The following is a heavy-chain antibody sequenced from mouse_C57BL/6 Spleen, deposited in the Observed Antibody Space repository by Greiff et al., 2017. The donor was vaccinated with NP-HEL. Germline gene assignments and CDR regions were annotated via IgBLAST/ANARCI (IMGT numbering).Heavy chain of an antibody. J-gene: IGHJ4*01. CDR2: IDPSDSYT. D-gene: IGHD1-1*02. CDR1: GYTFTSYW. V-gene: IGHV1-50*01. Sequence: QVQLKQPGAELVKPGASVKLSCKASGYTFTSYWMQWVKQRPGQGLEWIGEIDPSDSYTNYNQKFKGKATLTVDTSSSTAYMQLSSLTSEDSAVYYCAREGNYVPYYAMDYWGQGTSVTVSS. CDR3: AREGNYVPYYAMDY.